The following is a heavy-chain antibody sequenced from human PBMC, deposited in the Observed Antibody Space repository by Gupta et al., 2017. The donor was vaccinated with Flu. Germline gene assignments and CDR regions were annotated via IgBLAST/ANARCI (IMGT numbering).Heavy chain of an antibody. CDR3: ARDSRGIYSLDY. CDR1: GESFSDYY. J-gene: IGHJ4*02. Sequence: VQLQEWGAELLKPSETLSLTCAVYGESFSDYYWTWIRQSPGRGLEWIGDITYSGSTNYNPSLKSRVAISIDTSKNQFSLELTSVTAADTAVYYCARDSRGIYSLDYWGEGTLVTISS. CDR2: ITYSGST. D-gene: IGHD1-26*01. V-gene: IGHV4-34*01.